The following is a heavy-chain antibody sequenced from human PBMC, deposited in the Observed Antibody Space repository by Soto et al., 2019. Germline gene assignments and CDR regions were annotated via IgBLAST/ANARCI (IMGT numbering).Heavy chain of an antibody. J-gene: IGHJ4*02. CDR3: AREAGYGSGSYYNLDY. V-gene: IGHV3-33*01. CDR2: IWYDGSNK. D-gene: IGHD3-10*01. Sequence: VQLVESGGGVVQPGRSLRLSCAASGFTFSSYGMHWVRQAPGKGLEWVAVIWYDGSNKYYADSVKGRFTISRDNSKNTLYLQMNSLRAEDTAVYYCAREAGYGSGSYYNLDYWGQGTLVTVSS. CDR1: GFTFSSYG.